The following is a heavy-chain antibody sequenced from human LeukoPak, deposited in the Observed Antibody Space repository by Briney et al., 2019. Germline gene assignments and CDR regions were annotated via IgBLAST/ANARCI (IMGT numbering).Heavy chain of an antibody. CDR2: ISWDGGST. CDR1: GFTFDDYT. V-gene: IGHV3-43*01. Sequence: GSLRLSCAASGFTFDDYTMHWVRQAPGKGLEWVSLISWDGGSTYYADSVKGRFTISRDNSKNSLYLQMNSLRTEDTALYYCAKGMDTAMVPNYYYYMDVWGKGTTVTVSS. D-gene: IGHD5-18*01. J-gene: IGHJ6*03. CDR3: AKGMDTAMVPNYYYYMDV.